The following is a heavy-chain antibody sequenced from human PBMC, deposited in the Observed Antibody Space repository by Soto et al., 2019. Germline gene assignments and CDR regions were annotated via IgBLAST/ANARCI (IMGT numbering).Heavy chain of an antibody. CDR2: IYWNDDK. V-gene: IGHV2-5*01. J-gene: IGHJ4*02. D-gene: IGHD3-3*01. CDR3: AHKGPYYDFWSGYFDPYYFDY. CDR1: GFSLSTSGVG. Sequence: KESGPTLVKPTQTLTLTCTFSGFSLSTSGVGVGWIRQPPGKALEWLALIYWNDDKRYSPSLKSRLTITKDTSKNQVVLTMTNMDPVDTATYYCAHKGPYYDFWSGYFDPYYFDYWGQGTLVTVSS.